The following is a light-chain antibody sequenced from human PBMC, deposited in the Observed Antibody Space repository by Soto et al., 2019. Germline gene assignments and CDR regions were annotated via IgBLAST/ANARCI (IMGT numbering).Light chain of an antibody. CDR1: SSDVGGYKV. J-gene: IGLJ1*01. CDR3: GSYTGSIYV. V-gene: IGLV2-14*01. CDR2: EVR. Sequence: QSALTQPSSVSGSPGQSITISGTGTSSDVGGYKVVSWYQQHPGKAPKLMIYEVRNRASGVSSRFSGSKSGNTASLTSSGLQAEDEADYYCGSYTGSIYVFGTGTKVTVL.